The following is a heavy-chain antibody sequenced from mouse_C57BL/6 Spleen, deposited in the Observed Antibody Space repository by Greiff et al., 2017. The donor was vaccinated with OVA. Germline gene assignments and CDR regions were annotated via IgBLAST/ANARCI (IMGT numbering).Heavy chain of an antibody. J-gene: IGHJ4*01. CDR2: ISSGGSYT. V-gene: IGHV5-6*02. CDR3: ARRYYYGSSYDAMDY. D-gene: IGHD1-1*01. CDR1: GFTFSSYG. Sequence: DVKLVESGGDLVKPGGSLKLSCAASGFTFSSYGMSWVRQTPDKRLEWVATISSGGSYTYYPDSVKGRFTISRDNAKNTLYLQMSSLKSEDTAMYYCARRYYYGSSYDAMDYWGQGTSVTVSS.